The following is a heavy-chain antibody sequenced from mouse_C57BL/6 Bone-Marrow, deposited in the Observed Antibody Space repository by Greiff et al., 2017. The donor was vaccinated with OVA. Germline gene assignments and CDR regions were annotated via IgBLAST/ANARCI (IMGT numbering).Heavy chain of an antibody. CDR3: ARTRLRFYAMDY. CDR1: GYTFTSYW. J-gene: IGHJ4*01. Sequence: QVQLQQPGAELVKPGASVKLSCKASGYTFTSYWMHWVKQRPGQGLKWIGMIHPNSGSTNYNEKFKSKATLTVDKSSSTAYMQLSSLTSEDSAVYYCARTRLRFYAMDYWGQGTSVTVSS. V-gene: IGHV1-64*01. CDR2: IHPNSGST. D-gene: IGHD1-1*01.